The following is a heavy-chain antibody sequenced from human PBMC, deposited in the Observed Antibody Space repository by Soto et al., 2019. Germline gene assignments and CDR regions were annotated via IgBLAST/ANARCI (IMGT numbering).Heavy chain of an antibody. D-gene: IGHD3-3*01. V-gene: IGHV3-23*01. J-gene: IGHJ4*02. CDR1: GFTFANFG. Sequence: GGSLRLSCGTSGFTFANFGMGRVRQAPGKGLYWVSGISSSGRRTYYADSVKGRFTISRDNSKNTLYLQMDSLRGDDTAVYYCAKVAKSGVVAEYFDSWGQGALVTVSS. CDR2: ISSSGRRT. CDR3: AKVAKSGVVAEYFDS.